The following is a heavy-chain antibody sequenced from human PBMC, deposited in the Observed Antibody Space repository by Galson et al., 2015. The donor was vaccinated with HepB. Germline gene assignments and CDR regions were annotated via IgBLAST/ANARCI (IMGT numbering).Heavy chain of an antibody. D-gene: IGHD3-22*01. V-gene: IGHV3-11*06. J-gene: IGHJ4*02. CDR1: GFTFSDYY. CDR3: ARGRREDSSRGYYLIDY. Sequence: SLRLSCAASGFTFSDYYMSWIRQAPGKGLEWVSYISSSSSYTNYADSVKGRFTISRDNAKNSLYLQMNSLRAEDTAVYYCARGRREDSSRGYYLIDYWGQGTLVTVSS. CDR2: ISSSSSYT.